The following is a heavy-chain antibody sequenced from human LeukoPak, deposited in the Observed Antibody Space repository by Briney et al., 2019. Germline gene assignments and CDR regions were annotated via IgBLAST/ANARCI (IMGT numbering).Heavy chain of an antibody. Sequence: PGGSLRLSCAASGFTFSSYDMPWGRQATGKGLEWVSAIGTAGDTYYPGSVKSRFTTSRENAKNSLYLQMNSLRAGDTAVYYCARGVAARPNYYYYMDVWGKGTTVTVSS. D-gene: IGHD6-6*01. CDR2: IGTAGDT. V-gene: IGHV3-13*01. CDR1: GFTFSSYD. J-gene: IGHJ6*03. CDR3: ARGVAARPNYYYYMDV.